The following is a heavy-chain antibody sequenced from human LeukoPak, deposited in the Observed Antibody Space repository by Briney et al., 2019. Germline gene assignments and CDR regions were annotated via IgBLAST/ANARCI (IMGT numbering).Heavy chain of an antibody. CDR3: ARETGSAVGSTDFDY. D-gene: IGHD4-17*01. CDR2: ISYDGSNK. J-gene: IGHJ4*02. V-gene: IGHV3-30-3*01. CDR1: GFTFSSYA. Sequence: GRSLRLSCAASGFTFSSYAMNWVRQAPGKGLEWVAVISYDGSNKYYADSVKGRFTISRDNSKNTLCLQMNSLRAEDTAVYYCARETGSAVGSTDFDYWGQGTLVTVSS.